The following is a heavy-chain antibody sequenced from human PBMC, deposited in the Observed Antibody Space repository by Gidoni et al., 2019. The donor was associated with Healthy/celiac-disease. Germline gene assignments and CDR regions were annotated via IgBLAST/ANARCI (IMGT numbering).Heavy chain of an antibody. V-gene: IGHV3-73*01. CDR3: TETGDSSSPQYYYGMDV. CDR1: WFTFSGSA. D-gene: IGHD6-13*01. J-gene: IGHJ6*02. Sequence: EVQLVESGGGLVQPGGSLKLSCAASWFTFSGSAMHWVRQASGKGLEWVGRIRSKANSYATAYAASVKGRFTISRDDSKNTAYLQMNSLKTEDTAVYYCTETGDSSSPQYYYGMDVWGQGTTVTVSS. CDR2: IRSKANSYAT.